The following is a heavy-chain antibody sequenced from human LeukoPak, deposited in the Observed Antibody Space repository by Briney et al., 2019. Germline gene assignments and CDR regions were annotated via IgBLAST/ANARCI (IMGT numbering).Heavy chain of an antibody. J-gene: IGHJ4*02. CDR1: GFTFSSHG. CDR3: ARSGYCSGGTCYVDY. D-gene: IGHD2-15*01. CDR2: ISNNGGST. V-gene: IGHV3-64*01. Sequence: GGSLRLSCAASGFTFSSHGLHWVRQAPGKGLEYVSAISNNGGSTYYANSVKGRFTIFRDNSKNTLYLQMGSLRPEDMAVCYCARSGYCSGGTCYVDYWGQGTLVTVSS.